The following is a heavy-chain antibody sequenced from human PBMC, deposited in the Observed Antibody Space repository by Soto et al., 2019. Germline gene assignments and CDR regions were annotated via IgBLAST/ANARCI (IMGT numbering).Heavy chain of an antibody. CDR3: AKVRGRCSSTSCYRFDY. Sequence: EVQLLESGGGLVQPGGSLRLSCAASGFTFSSYAMSWVRQAPGKGLEWVSAISGSGGSTYYADSVKGRFTISRDNSKNTPYLQMNSLRAEDTAVYYCAKVRGRCSSTSCYRFDYWGQGTLVTVSS. J-gene: IGHJ4*02. CDR1: GFTFSSYA. D-gene: IGHD2-2*01. V-gene: IGHV3-23*01. CDR2: ISGSGGST.